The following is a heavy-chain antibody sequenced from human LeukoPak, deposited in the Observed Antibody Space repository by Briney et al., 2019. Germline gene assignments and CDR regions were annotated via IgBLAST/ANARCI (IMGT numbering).Heavy chain of an antibody. V-gene: IGHV4-59*01. CDR3: ARMDSSGYYPVDY. J-gene: IGHJ4*02. CDR1: GGSISSYY. Sequence: ETLSLTCTVSGGSISSYYWGWIRQPPGKGLEWIGYIYYSGSTNYNPSLKSRVTISVDTSKNQFSLKLSSVTAADTAVYYCARMDSSGYYPVDYWGQGTLVTVSS. CDR2: IYYSGST. D-gene: IGHD3-22*01.